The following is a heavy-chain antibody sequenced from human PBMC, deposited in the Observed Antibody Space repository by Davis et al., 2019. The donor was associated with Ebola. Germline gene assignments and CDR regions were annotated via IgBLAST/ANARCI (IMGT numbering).Heavy chain of an antibody. Sequence: SGPTLVKPTQTLTLTCTFSGFSLSTSGMCVSWIRQPPGKALEWLALIDWDDDKYYSTSLKTRLTISKDTSKNQVVLTMTNMDPVDTATYYCARIPGTRNYYYYGMDVWGQGTTVTVSS. CDR1: GFSLSTSGMC. CDR2: IDWDDDK. D-gene: IGHD1-1*01. J-gene: IGHJ6*02. CDR3: ARIPGTRNYYYYGMDV. V-gene: IGHV2-70*01.